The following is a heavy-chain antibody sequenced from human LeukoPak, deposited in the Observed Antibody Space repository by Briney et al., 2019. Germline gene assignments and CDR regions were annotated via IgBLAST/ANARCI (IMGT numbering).Heavy chain of an antibody. CDR2: INPSGGTT. D-gene: IGHD2-15*01. Sequence: GASVKVSCKASGGTFSSYAISWVRQAPGQGLEWMGIINPSGGTTSYTQKFQGRVTMTRDTSTSTVYMELTSLRSEDTAVYYCARGGSGTWFCHDYWGQGTLVTVSS. V-gene: IGHV1-46*01. CDR3: ARGGSGTWFCHDY. CDR1: GGTFSSYA. J-gene: IGHJ4*02.